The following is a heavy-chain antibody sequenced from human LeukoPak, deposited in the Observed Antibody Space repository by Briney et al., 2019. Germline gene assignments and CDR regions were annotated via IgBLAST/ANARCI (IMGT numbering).Heavy chain of an antibody. Sequence: ASVKVSCKASGYTFSGYYMYWVRQAPGQGLEWMGWINPDSGGTNYAQKFQGRVTMTRDTSISTVYMELSRLRSDDTAVYFCAREIVGATAGGYWGQGTLVTVSP. D-gene: IGHD1-26*01. CDR1: GYTFSGYY. J-gene: IGHJ4*02. CDR3: AREIVGATAGGY. CDR2: INPDSGGT. V-gene: IGHV1-2*02.